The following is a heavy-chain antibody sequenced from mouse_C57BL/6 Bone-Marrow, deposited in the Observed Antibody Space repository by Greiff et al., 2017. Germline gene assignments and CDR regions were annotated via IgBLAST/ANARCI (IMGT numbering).Heavy chain of an antibody. Sequence: QVQLQQSGAELVKPGASVKISCKASGYAFSSYWMNWVKQRPGKGLEWIGQIYPGDGDTNYNGKFKGKATLTADKSSSTAYMQLSSLTSEDAAVYFCARELLRYDFCDWGQGATVTVST. CDR3: ARELLRYDFCD. J-gene: IGHJ2*01. CDR1: GYAFSSYW. V-gene: IGHV1-80*01. CDR2: IYPGDGDT. D-gene: IGHD1-1*01.